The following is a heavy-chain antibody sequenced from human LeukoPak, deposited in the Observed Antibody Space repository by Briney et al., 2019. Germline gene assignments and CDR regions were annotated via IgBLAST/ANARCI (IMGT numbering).Heavy chain of an antibody. V-gene: IGHV3-74*01. D-gene: IGHD3-10*01. CDR1: GFTFSTNW. Sequence: PGGSLRLSCAASGFTFSTNWMHWVRQAPGKGLVWVSRINSDGSGTIYADSVKGRFTIFRDNAKNTLYLQMNSLRAEDTAVYYCAVPRIGNYYGMDVWGQGTTVTVSS. CDR2: INSDGSGT. J-gene: IGHJ6*02. CDR3: AVPRIGNYYGMDV.